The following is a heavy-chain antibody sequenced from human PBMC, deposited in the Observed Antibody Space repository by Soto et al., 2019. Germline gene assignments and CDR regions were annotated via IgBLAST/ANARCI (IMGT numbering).Heavy chain of an antibody. J-gene: IGHJ4*02. CDR2: IYYSGST. D-gene: IGHD3-10*01. CDR3: ARAGFFGSGILDS. Sequence: QVQLQESGPGLVKPSQTLSLTCTVSGASISSGDSYWSWIRQAPGKGLEWIGYIYYSGSTYYNPSLKSRSTLSVDTSKNQFSLNLSSVTAADTDVYYCARAGFFGSGILDSWGQGTLVTVSS. CDR1: GASISSGDSY. V-gene: IGHV4-30-4*01.